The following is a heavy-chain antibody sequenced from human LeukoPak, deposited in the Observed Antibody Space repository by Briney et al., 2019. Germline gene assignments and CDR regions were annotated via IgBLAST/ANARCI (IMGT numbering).Heavy chain of an antibody. Sequence: ASVRVSCKASGYTFTGYYIYWVQQAPGQGLEWMGWINPNTGDTNYAQKFEGRVTMTRDTSISTAYLDLSRLTSDDTAVYYCARMWSTSSTGLNWFDPWGQGALVTVSS. D-gene: IGHD6-13*01. J-gene: IGHJ5*02. CDR2: INPNTGDT. CDR3: ARMWSTSSTGLNWFDP. V-gene: IGHV1-2*02. CDR1: GYTFTGYY.